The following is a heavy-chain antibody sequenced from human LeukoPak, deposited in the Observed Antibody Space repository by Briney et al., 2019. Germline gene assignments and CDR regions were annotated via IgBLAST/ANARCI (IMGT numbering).Heavy chain of an antibody. Sequence: GGSLRLSCAASGFTFSSYSMNWVRQAPGKGLEWVSSISSSSSYIYYADPVKGRFTISRDNAKNSLYLQMNSLRAEDTAVYYCARAYSGYETDAFDIWGQGTMVTVSS. D-gene: IGHD5-12*01. CDR1: GFTFSSYS. CDR2: ISSSSSYI. J-gene: IGHJ3*02. CDR3: ARAYSGYETDAFDI. V-gene: IGHV3-21*01.